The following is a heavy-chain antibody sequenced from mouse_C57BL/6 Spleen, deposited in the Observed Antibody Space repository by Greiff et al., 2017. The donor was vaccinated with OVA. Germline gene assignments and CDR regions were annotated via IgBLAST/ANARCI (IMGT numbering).Heavy chain of an antibody. J-gene: IGHJ2*01. D-gene: IGHD1-1*01. CDR1: GYSITSGYY. Sequence: ESGPGLVKPSQSLSLTCSVTGYSITSGYYWNWIRQFPGNKLEWMGYISYDGSNNYNPSLKNRISITRDTSKNQFFLKLNSVTTEDTATYYCARDPYYGSSGGYFDYWGQGTTLTVSS. V-gene: IGHV3-6*01. CDR3: ARDPYYGSSGGYFDY. CDR2: ISYDGSN.